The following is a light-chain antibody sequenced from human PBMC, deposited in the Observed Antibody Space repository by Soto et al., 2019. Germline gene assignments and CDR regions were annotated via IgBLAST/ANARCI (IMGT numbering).Light chain of an antibody. CDR3: QQYNSYWT. CDR2: KAS. CDR1: QSINSW. V-gene: IGKV1-5*03. Sequence: DIQMTQSPSTLSASVGDRVTITCRASQSINSWLAWYQQKPGKAPKLLIYKASSLESGVPSRFSGSGSGTEFTLTISSLQPDDFAIYYCQQYNSYWTFGQGTKVEIK. J-gene: IGKJ1*01.